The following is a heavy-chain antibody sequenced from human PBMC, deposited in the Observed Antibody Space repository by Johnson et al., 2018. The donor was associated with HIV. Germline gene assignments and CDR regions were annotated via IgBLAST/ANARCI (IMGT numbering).Heavy chain of an antibody. D-gene: IGHD6-13*01. V-gene: IGHV3-13*01. J-gene: IGHJ3*02. CDR2: IGTAGDT. CDR3: AKGHSSSWSRGAFDI. Sequence: VQLVESGGGVVQPGGSLRLSCDASGFTFSSYDMHWVRQSTGVGLEWVSAIGTAGDTHYADSVKGRFTISRDNSTNTLYLQMNSLRAEDTAVYYCAKGHSSSWSRGAFDIWGQGTMVTVSS. CDR1: GFTFSSYD.